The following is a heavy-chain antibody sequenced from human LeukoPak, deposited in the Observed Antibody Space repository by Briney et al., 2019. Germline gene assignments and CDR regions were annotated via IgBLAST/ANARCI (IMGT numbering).Heavy chain of an antibody. CDR3: TTPDDYVSNYFDY. CDR1: GFTFSNAL. J-gene: IGHJ4*02. Sequence: PGGSLRLSCAASGFTFSNALMSWVRQAPGKGLEWVGRIKSKTDGGTTDYAAPVKGRFTISRDDSKHTLYLQMNSLKTEDTAVYYCTTPDDYVSNYFDYWGQGTLVTVSS. D-gene: IGHD3-16*01. CDR2: IKSKTDGGTT. V-gene: IGHV3-15*01.